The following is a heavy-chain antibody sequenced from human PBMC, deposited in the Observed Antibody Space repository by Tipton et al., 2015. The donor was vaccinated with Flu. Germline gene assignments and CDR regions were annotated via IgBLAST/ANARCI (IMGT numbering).Heavy chain of an antibody. CDR3: ASGNTATDY. J-gene: IGHJ4*02. Sequence: LRLSCTVSGGSISSSSYYWGWIRQPPGKGLEWIGSIYYSGSTYYNQSLKSRVTISVDTSKNQFSLKLSSVTAADTAVYYCASGNTATDYWGQGTPVTVSS. D-gene: IGHD5-18*01. CDR2: IYYSGST. CDR1: GGSISSSSYY. V-gene: IGHV4-39*01.